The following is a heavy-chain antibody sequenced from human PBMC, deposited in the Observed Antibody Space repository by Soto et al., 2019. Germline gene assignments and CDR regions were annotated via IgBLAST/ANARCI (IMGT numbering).Heavy chain of an antibody. Sequence: ASVKVSCKASGYTFTHYYVHWVRQAPGQGLEWMGLINPNGGGTTYTQKFQGRVAMTRDTSTSTVYMELNSLRAEDTAVYYCARFYYDSSGYLPSPYYYYYGMDVWGQGTTVTVSS. CDR1: GYTFTHYY. D-gene: IGHD3-22*01. CDR3: ARFYYDSSGYLPSPYYYYYGMDV. CDR2: INPNGGGT. V-gene: IGHV1-46*01. J-gene: IGHJ6*02.